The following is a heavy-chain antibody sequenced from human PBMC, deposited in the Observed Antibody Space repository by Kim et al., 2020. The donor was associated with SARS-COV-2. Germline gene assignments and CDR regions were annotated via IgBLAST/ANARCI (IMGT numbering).Heavy chain of an antibody. J-gene: IGHJ4*02. D-gene: IGHD2-15*01. Sequence: GGSLRLSCVASGFSFRGYWMSWVRQAPGKGLEWVANINEDGSDSNYVDSVRGRFTVSRDNAENSVYVQMNSLRAEDTAVYYCARDVPSGQGFCSGGSCYGLYDSWGQGTLVTVSS. CDR3: ARDVPSGQGFCSGGSCYGLYDS. CDR1: GFSFRGYW. CDR2: INEDGSDS. V-gene: IGHV3-7*03.